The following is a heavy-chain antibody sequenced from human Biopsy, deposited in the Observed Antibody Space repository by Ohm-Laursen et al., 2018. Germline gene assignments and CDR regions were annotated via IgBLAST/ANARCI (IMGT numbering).Heavy chain of an antibody. CDR1: NHF. Sequence: NHFMDWVRQPPGKGLEWIGSIFYTGIIFYNPSLKSRVSISEDTSKNQFSLNLNSVTASDTALYYSSSHPTGFWFDPWGQGTLVIVSS. CDR3: SSHPTGFWFDP. CDR2: IFYTGII. V-gene: IGHV4-39*01. J-gene: IGHJ5*02.